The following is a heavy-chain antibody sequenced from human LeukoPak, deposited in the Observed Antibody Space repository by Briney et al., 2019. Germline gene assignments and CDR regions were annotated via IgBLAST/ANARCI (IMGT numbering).Heavy chain of an antibody. V-gene: IGHV3-23*01. J-gene: IGHJ3*02. D-gene: IGHD1-26*01. Sequence: GGSLRLSCAASGFTFSSYARSWVRQAPGKGLDWVAAISVSGGSTYYADSVKGRFTISRDNSKNTLYLQMNSLRAEDTAVYYCAKVWEWELLFHLRLNDAFDIWGQGTMVTVSS. CDR3: AKVWEWELLFHLRLNDAFDI. CDR2: ISVSGGST. CDR1: GFTFSSYA.